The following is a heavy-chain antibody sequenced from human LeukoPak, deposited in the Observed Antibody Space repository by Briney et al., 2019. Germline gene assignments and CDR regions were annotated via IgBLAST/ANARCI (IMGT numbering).Heavy chain of an antibody. J-gene: IGHJ4*02. Sequence: PGGSLRLSCAASGFTFTSFSFNRVRQAPGKGLDRGSSINTVATYIYYADSVRGRFTISRDNAKNSVYLQMDSLRAEDTGVYYCARLRRNGDSGGFYYYYDYWGQGTLVTVSS. D-gene: IGHD3-22*01. CDR3: ARLRRNGDSGGFYYYYDY. CDR1: GFTFTSFS. V-gene: IGHV3-21*01. CDR2: INTVATYI.